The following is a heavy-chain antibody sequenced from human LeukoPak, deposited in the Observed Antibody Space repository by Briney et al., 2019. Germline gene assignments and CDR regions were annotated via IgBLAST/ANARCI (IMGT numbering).Heavy chain of an antibody. J-gene: IGHJ3*02. D-gene: IGHD3-22*01. CDR3: ARADGNYYDSSGYYKLYHDAFDI. V-gene: IGHV4-59*08. CDR1: GGSISSYY. CDR2: IYYSGST. Sequence: PSETLSLTCTVSGGSISSYYWSWIRQPPGKGLEWIGYIYYSGSTNYNPSLKSRVTISVDTSKNQFSLKLASGTAADTAVYYCARADGNYYDSSGYYKLYHDAFDIWGQGTMVTVSS.